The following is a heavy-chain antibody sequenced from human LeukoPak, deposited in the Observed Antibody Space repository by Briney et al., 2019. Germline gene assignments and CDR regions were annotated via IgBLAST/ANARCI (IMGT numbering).Heavy chain of an antibody. V-gene: IGHV3-21*01. J-gene: IGHJ3*02. Sequence: PGGSLRLSCAASGLTFSSYSMKWVRQAPGKGLEWVSFISSSSSYIYYADSVKGRFTISRDNAKNSLYLQMNSLRAEDTAVYYCARIYSSSSSRGAFDIWGQGTMVTVSS. CDR1: GLTFSSYS. CDR2: ISSSSSYI. D-gene: IGHD6-6*01. CDR3: ARIYSSSSSRGAFDI.